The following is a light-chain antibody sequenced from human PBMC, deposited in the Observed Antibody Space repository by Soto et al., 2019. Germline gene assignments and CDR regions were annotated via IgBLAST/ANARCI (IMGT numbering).Light chain of an antibody. CDR2: RTS. V-gene: IGKV3-20*01. CDR3: QQYGSSLFT. J-gene: IGKJ3*01. CDR1: QSVSSKY. Sequence: EIELTQSPGTLSLSPGERATLSCRASQSVSSKYIAWYQQKPGHAPRVLIYRTSIRASGVPEGFSGGGSGTDFTLTITSLEPEDFALYYCQQYGSSLFTFGPGTKVAVK.